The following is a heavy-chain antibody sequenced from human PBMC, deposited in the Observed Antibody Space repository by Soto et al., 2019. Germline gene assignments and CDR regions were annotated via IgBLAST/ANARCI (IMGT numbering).Heavy chain of an antibody. Sequence: SETLSLTCTVSGGSISSSSYYWGWIRQPPGKGLEWIGSIYYSGSTYYNPSLKSRVTISVDTSKNQFSLKLSSVTAADTAVYYCARSDYDFWSGYLNWFDPWGQGTLVTVS. CDR3: ARSDYDFWSGYLNWFDP. CDR1: GGSISSSSYY. V-gene: IGHV4-39*01. D-gene: IGHD3-3*01. CDR2: IYYSGST. J-gene: IGHJ5*02.